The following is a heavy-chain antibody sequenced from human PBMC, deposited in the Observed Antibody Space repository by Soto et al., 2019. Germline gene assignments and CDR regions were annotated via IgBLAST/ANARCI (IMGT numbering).Heavy chain of an antibody. D-gene: IGHD3-16*01. CDR3: ARVGVGHYEFDY. CDR1: GFTFSSYW. V-gene: IGHV3-74*01. CDR2: IKTDGSST. J-gene: IGHJ4*02. Sequence: EVQLVESGGALVQPGGSLRLSCGASGFTFSSYWMHWVRQAPGEGLVWVSRIKTDGSSTSYADSVKGRFTISRDNAKNTMYLQMNSLRAEDTAVYYCARVGVGHYEFDYWGQGTLVTVSS.